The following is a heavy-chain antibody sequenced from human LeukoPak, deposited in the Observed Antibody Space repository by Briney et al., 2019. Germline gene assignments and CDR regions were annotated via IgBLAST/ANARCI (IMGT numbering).Heavy chain of an antibody. V-gene: IGHV4-39*07. CDR3: ARGGSSWYIAWFDP. Sequence: NPSETLSLTRTVSGGSISSSSYYWGWIRQPPGKGLEWIGSIYYSGSTYYNPSLKSRVTISVDTSKNQFSLKLSSVTAADTAVYYCARGGSSWYIAWFDPWGQGTLVTVSS. D-gene: IGHD6-13*01. J-gene: IGHJ5*02. CDR2: IYYSGST. CDR1: GGSISSSSYY.